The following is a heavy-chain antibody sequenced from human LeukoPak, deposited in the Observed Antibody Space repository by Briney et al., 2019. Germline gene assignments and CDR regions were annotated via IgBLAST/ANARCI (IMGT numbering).Heavy chain of an antibody. J-gene: IGHJ4*02. V-gene: IGHV3-23*01. CDR1: GFIFSNYA. D-gene: IGHD3-22*01. CDR2: IGGSGGST. Sequence: GGSLRLSCAASGFIFSNYAMTWVRQAPGKGLEWVSVIGGSGGSTYYADSVEGRFTISRDNSKNTLYLQMNSLRAEDTAIYFCAKERSILVLTSFDYWGQGTLVTVSS. CDR3: AKERSILVLTSFDY.